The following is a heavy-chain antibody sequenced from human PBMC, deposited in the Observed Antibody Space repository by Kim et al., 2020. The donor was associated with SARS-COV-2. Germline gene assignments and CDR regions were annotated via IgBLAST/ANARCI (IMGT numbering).Heavy chain of an antibody. D-gene: IGHD6-19*01. CDR2: ISSSGSTI. CDR3: ARDPKWLAFDY. Sequence: GGSLRLSCAASGFTFSSYEMNWVRQAPGKGLEWVSYISSSGSTIYYADSVKGRFTISRDNAKNSLYLQMNSLRAEDTAVYYCARDPKWLAFDYWGQGTLVTVSS. V-gene: IGHV3-48*03. CDR1: GFTFSSYE. J-gene: IGHJ4*02.